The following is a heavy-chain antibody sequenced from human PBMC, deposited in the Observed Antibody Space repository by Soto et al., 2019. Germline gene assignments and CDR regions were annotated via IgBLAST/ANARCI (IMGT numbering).Heavy chain of an antibody. Sequence: QVQLVQSGAEVKKPGASVKVSCKASGYTFTSYGISWVRQAPGQGLEWMGWISAYNGNTNYAQKLQGRVTMTTDTSTSTAYMELRSLRSDDTAVYYCARDYEALHIAVAGTIGWFDPWGQGTLVTVSS. V-gene: IGHV1-18*01. D-gene: IGHD6-19*01. CDR1: GYTFTSYG. CDR3: ARDYEALHIAVAGTIGWFDP. J-gene: IGHJ5*02. CDR2: ISAYNGNT.